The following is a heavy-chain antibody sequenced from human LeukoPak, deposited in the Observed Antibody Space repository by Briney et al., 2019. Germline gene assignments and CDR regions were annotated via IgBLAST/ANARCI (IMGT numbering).Heavy chain of an antibody. J-gene: IGHJ4*02. CDR1: GFTFSSYA. Sequence: GGSLRLSCTASGFTFSSYAINWVRQAPGKGLEWVSAISGSGDSTYYADSVKGRFTISRDNSRNTLYLQMNSLKTEDTAVYYCTTTTTVTTGFDYWGQGTLVTVSS. CDR3: TTTTTVTTGFDY. V-gene: IGHV3-23*01. CDR2: ISGSGDST. D-gene: IGHD4-17*01.